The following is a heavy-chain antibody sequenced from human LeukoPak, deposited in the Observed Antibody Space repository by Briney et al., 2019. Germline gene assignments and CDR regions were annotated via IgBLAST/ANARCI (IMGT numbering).Heavy chain of an antibody. D-gene: IGHD2-21*02. CDR1: GFTFSSYS. Sequence: GGSLRLSCAASGFTFSSYSMNWVRQAPGKGLEWVSYISSSGSTIYYTDSVKGRFTISRNNAKNSLYLQMNSLRAEDTAVYYCASVAYCGGDCYSGELDYWGQGTLVTVSS. J-gene: IGHJ4*02. CDR2: ISSSGSTI. V-gene: IGHV3-48*04. CDR3: ASVAYCGGDCYSGELDY.